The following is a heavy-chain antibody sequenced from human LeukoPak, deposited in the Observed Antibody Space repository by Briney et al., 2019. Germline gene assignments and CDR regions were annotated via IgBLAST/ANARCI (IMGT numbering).Heavy chain of an antibody. Sequence: GRSLRLSCAASGFTFSSYAMHWVRQAPGKGLEWVAVISYDGSTKYYADAVKGRFTISRDKSKNALFLQMNSLRAEDTAVYYCAKSYGDYLGYFDSWGQGTLVTVSS. V-gene: IGHV3-30-3*02. CDR2: ISYDGSTK. J-gene: IGHJ4*02. D-gene: IGHD4-17*01. CDR3: AKSYGDYLGYFDS. CDR1: GFTFSSYA.